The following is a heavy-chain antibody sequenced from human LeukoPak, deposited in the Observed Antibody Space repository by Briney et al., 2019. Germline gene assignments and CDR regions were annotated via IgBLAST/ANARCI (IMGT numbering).Heavy chain of an antibody. V-gene: IGHV1-69*05. D-gene: IGHD3-3*01. Sequence: SVKVSCKASGDNFNNYAISWVRQAPGQGLEWMGGIIPFLGTAKYAQKFQGRVTMTTDTSTSTAYMELRSLRSDDTAVYYCARASRFLEWLLYGDYWGQGTLVTVSS. J-gene: IGHJ4*02. CDR2: IIPFLGTA. CDR1: GDNFNNYA. CDR3: ARASRFLEWLLYGDY.